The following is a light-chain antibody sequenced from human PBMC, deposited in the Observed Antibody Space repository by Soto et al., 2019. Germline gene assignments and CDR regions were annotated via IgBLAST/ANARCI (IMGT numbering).Light chain of an antibody. CDR1: QSVSSN. CDR3: QQYDNWPPGYT. Sequence: EIVMTQSPATLSVSPGERATLSCRASQSVSSNLAWYQQKPGQAPRLLIYGASTRATGIPARLSGSGSGSEFTLTISSLQSEDFAVDYCQQYDNWPPGYTFGQGTKLKIK. J-gene: IGKJ2*01. V-gene: IGKV3-15*01. CDR2: GAS.